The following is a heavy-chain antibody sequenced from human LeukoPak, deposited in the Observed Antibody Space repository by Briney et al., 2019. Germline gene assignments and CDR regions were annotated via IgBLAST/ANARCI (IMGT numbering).Heavy chain of an antibody. CDR1: GFTFDDYA. CDR2: ISWNSGSI. V-gene: IGHV3-9*03. J-gene: IGHJ4*02. D-gene: IGHD3-10*01. Sequence: GGSLRLSCAASGFTFDDYAMHWVRQAPGKGLEWVSGISWNSGSIGYADSVEGRFTISRDNAKNSLYLQMNSLRAEDMALYYCAKESPYYYGSGSLDYWGQGTLVTVSS. CDR3: AKESPYYYGSGSLDY.